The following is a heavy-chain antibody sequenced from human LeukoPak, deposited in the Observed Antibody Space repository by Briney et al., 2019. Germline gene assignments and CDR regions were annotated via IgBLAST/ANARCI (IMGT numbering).Heavy chain of an antibody. D-gene: IGHD1-26*01. CDR1: GFTFSSYS. CDR3: ARDREWGAFDI. J-gene: IGHJ3*02. V-gene: IGHV3-21*01. CDR2: ISSSSYI. Sequence: GGSLRLSCAASGFTFSSYSMNWVRQAPGKGLEWVSSISSSSYIYYADSVKGRFTISRDNAKNSLYLQMNSLRAEDTAVYYCARDREWGAFDIWGQGTMVTVSS.